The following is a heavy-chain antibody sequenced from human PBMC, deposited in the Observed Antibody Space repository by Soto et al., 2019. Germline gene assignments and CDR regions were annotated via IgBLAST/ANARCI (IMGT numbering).Heavy chain of an antibody. V-gene: IGHV3-15*07. CDR3: FRYDSSRSFDY. Sequence: GGSLRLSCAVSGFTFTNAWMNWVRQAPGEGLEWVGLIKSKTDGGTTDYAAPVKGRFTISRDDSENTLYLQMNSLKTEDTAVYYCFRYDSSRSFDYWGQGALVTVSS. J-gene: IGHJ4*02. D-gene: IGHD3-22*01. CDR2: IKSKTDGGTT. CDR1: GFTFTNAW.